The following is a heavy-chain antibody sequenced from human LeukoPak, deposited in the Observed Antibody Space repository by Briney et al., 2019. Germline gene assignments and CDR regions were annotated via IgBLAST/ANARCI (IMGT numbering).Heavy chain of an antibody. Sequence: SETLSLTCAVYGGSFSGYYWSWIRQPPGKGLEWIGEINHSGSTNYNPSLKSRVTISVDTSKNQFSLELSSVTAADTAVYYCARAVLRNSSGWQRRFPRDYWGQGTLVTVSS. D-gene: IGHD6-19*01. CDR3: ARAVLRNSSGWQRRFPRDY. J-gene: IGHJ4*02. V-gene: IGHV4-34*01. CDR1: GGSFSGYY. CDR2: INHSGST.